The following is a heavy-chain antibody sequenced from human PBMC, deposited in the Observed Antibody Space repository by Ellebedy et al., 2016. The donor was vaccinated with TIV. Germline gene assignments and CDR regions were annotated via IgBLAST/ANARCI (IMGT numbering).Heavy chain of an antibody. V-gene: IGHV3-21*01. CDR2: ISSSSSYI. CDR1: GFTFSSYS. J-gene: IGHJ4*02. D-gene: IGHD6-13*01. CDR3: ARESIAAAGTERYFDY. Sequence: GESLKISXAASGFTFSSYSMNWVRQAPGKGLEWVSSISSSSSYIYYADSVKGRFTISRDNAKNSLYLQMNSLRAEDTAVYYCARESIAAAGTERYFDYWGQGTLVTVSS.